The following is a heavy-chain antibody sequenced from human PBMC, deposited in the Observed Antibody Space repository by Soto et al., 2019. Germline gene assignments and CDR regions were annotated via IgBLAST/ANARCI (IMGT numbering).Heavy chain of an antibody. V-gene: IGHV4-39*01. D-gene: IGHD4-17*01. CDR3: ASLYGDYVSY. Sequence: QLQLQESGPGLVKPSETLSLTCTVSGGSISSSTYYWGWIRQPPGKGLEWIGTISYSGITYYNPSLKSRVTISVDTSNNQFSLKLSSVTAADTAVYYCASLYGDYVSYWCQGTLVTVSS. J-gene: IGHJ4*02. CDR2: ISYSGIT. CDR1: GGSISSSTYY.